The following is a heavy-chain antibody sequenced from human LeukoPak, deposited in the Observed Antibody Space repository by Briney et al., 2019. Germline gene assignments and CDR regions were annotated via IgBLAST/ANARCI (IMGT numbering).Heavy chain of an antibody. V-gene: IGHV3-15*01. CDR1: LFTFINAW. D-gene: IGHD1-26*01. CDR2: IKAKAQGGTI. CDR3: TRDYYPSPINYFYYYMDV. Sequence: PGCSVRLSCAASLFTFINAWMAWVREAPGKGVEWGGRIKAKAQGGTIEYAAPVKCRFTISRHDSKSIAYLQMNSLKTEDTAVYYCTRDYYPSPINYFYYYMDVWGKGTTVTISS. J-gene: IGHJ6*03.